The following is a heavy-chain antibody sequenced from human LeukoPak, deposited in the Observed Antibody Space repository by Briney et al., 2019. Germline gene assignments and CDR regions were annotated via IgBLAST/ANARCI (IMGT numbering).Heavy chain of an antibody. CDR1: GDSIISSTYY. D-gene: IGHD2-8*01. CDR2: IDYRGST. V-gene: IGHV4-39*02. Sequence: SETLSLTCTVSGDSIISSTYYWGWIRQPPGKGLEWIGSIDYRGSTYYNPSLKSRVTVSADTSRNQFSLKVYSETAADTAVYYCARDRACSNGVCSYFDYWGQGSVLTVSS. J-gene: IGHJ4*02. CDR3: ARDRACSNGVCSYFDY.